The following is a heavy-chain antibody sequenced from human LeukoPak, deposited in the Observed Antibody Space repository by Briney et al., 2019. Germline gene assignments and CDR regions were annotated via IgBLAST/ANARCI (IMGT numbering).Heavy chain of an antibody. V-gene: IGHV4-38-2*02. J-gene: IGHJ5*02. CDR3: ASHHL. CDR2: MYHSGST. Sequence: SETLSLTCTVSGFSISTTYYWAWIRQPPGQGLEWIGSMYHSGSTYYNPSLKSRVTISVDTSKNQFSLKLSSVTAADTAVYYCASHHLWGQGTLVTVSS. CDR1: GFSISTTYY.